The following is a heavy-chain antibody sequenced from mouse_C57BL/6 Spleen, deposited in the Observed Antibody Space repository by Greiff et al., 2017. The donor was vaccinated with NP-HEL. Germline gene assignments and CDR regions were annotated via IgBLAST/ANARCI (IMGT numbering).Heavy chain of an antibody. Sequence: QVQLKQPGAELVRPGSSVKLSCKASGYTFTSYWMDWVKQRPGQGLEWIGNIYPSDSETHYNQKFKDKATLTVDKSSSTAYMQLSSLTSEDSAVYYCARSGGPYFDYWGQGTTLTVSS. CDR2: IYPSDSET. J-gene: IGHJ2*01. D-gene: IGHD3-3*01. CDR1: GYTFTSYW. CDR3: ARSGGPYFDY. V-gene: IGHV1-61*01.